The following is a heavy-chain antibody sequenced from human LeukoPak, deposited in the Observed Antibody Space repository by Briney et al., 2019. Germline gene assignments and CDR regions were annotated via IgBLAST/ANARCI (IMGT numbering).Heavy chain of an antibody. CDR1: GVSISSHY. Sequence: TSETLSLTCTVSGVSISSHYWSWIRQPPGKGLEWIGYIYFTGSTDCNPSLKSRVTISVDTSKNQVSLKLSSVTAADTAVYYCARSSTGYWNFDLWGRGTLVTVSA. CDR2: IYFTGST. J-gene: IGHJ2*01. V-gene: IGHV4-59*11. CDR3: ARSSTGYWNFDL.